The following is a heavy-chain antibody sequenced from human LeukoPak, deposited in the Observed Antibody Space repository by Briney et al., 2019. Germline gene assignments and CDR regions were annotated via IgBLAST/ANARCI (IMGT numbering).Heavy chain of an antibody. CDR3: ARTGPHYYDSSGYYWYAFDI. Sequence: GGSLRLSCAASAFTVSSNYMNWVRQAPGKGLEWVSIIYSGGRTYYADSVKGRFTISRDISKNTLYLQMTSLRAEDTALYYCARTGPHYYDSSGYYWYAFDIWGQGTMVTVSS. V-gene: IGHV3-66*02. D-gene: IGHD3-22*01. CDR2: IYSGGRT. J-gene: IGHJ3*02. CDR1: AFTVSSNY.